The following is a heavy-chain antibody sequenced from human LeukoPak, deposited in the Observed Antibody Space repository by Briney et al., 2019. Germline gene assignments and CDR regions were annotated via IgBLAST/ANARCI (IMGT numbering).Heavy chain of an antibody. D-gene: IGHD2-15*01. V-gene: IGHV3-33*01. CDR3: ARAPPYCSGGACYFDY. CDR1: GFSFSTYG. CDR2: IWYDGNNK. Sequence: GGSLRLSCAASGFSFSTYGMHWVRQAPGKGLEWVAVIWYDGNNKYYADSVKGRFTISRDNSKSTLFLQMNSLRAEDSAVYYCARAPPYCSGGACYFDYWGQGTLVTVSS. J-gene: IGHJ4*02.